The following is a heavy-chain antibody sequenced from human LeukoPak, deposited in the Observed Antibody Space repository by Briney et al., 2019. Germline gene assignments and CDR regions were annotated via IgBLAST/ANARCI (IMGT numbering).Heavy chain of an antibody. J-gene: IGHJ6*03. Sequence: ASVKVSCKASGYTFTSYGISWVRQAPGQGLEWMGIINPSGGSTSYAQKFQGRVTMTRDTSTSTVYMELSSLRSEDTAVYYCARGGDCSGGTCSFSHYMDVWGKGTTVTVSS. CDR2: INPSGGST. CDR1: GYTFTSYG. D-gene: IGHD2-15*01. V-gene: IGHV1-46*01. CDR3: ARGGDCSGGTCSFSHYMDV.